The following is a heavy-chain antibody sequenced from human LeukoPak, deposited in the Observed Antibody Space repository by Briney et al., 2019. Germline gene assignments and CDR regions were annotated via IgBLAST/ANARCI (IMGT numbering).Heavy chain of an antibody. D-gene: IGHD1-14*01. Sequence: GGSLRLSCAASGFTIRGYWMNWVRQAPRQGLEWVSLIYVGRGTYHADSVQGRFTLSRDNSKHTLYLQMNRLRADDTAVYYLASPPGDAFDIWGQGTMVTVSS. CDR2: IYVGRGT. J-gene: IGHJ3*02. CDR3: ASPPGDAFDI. CDR1: GFTIRGYW. V-gene: IGHV3-66*01.